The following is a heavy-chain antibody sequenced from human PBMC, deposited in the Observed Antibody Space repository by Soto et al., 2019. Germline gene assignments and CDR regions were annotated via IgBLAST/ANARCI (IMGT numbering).Heavy chain of an antibody. Sequence: SETLSLTCNVSGGSIRSYYWNWIRQPPGKTLEWIGDVYYSGSANYNPSLKSRVTISVDMSKNQFSLKLNSVTAADTAVYYCARGSMVRGPTPFDYWGQGTLVTVSS. V-gene: IGHV4-59*01. J-gene: IGHJ4*02. CDR3: ARGSMVRGPTPFDY. CDR2: VYYSGSA. D-gene: IGHD3-10*01. CDR1: GGSIRSYY.